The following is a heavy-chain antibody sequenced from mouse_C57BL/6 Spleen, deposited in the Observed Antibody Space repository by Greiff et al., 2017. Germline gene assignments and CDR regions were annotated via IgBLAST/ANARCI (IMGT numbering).Heavy chain of an antibody. D-gene: IGHD4-1*01. CDR1: GYTFTSYN. V-gene: IGHV1-12*01. J-gene: IGHJ3*01. Sequence: QVQLKESGAELVRPGASVKMSCKASGYTFTSYNMHWVKQTPRQGLEWIGAIYPGNGDTSYNQKFKGKATLTVDKSSSTAYMQLSSLTSEDSAVYFCARAKITGTGTSWFAYWGQGTLVTVSA. CDR2: IYPGNGDT. CDR3: ARAKITGTGTSWFAY.